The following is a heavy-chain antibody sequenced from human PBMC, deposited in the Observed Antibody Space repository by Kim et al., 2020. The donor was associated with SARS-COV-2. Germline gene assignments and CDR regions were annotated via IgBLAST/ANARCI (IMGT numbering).Heavy chain of an antibody. CDR3: ARDWVLCSTSCYGVGGYYYGMDV. D-gene: IGHD2-2*01. CDR1: GGSISSYY. Sequence: SETLSLTCTVSGGSISSYYWSWIRQPAGKGLEWIGRIYTRGSTNYNPSLKSRVTMSVDTSKNQFSLKLSSVTAADTAVYYCARDWVLCSTSCYGVGGYYYGMDVWGQGTTVTVAS. J-gene: IGHJ6*02. V-gene: IGHV4-4*07. CDR2: IYTRGST.